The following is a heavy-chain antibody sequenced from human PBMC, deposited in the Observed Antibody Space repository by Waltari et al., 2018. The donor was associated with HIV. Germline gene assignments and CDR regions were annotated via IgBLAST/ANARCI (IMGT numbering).Heavy chain of an antibody. Sequence: EVQLVESGGGLIQRGGSLRLSCARSGFTVRSNYLSWVRQVPGKGLEWCSVVSSVGSTSYAESVNGRFTIARDNSKNTLYLQMKSLRAEDTAVYYCARDGGGMDVWGQGTTVTVSS. V-gene: IGHV3-53*01. D-gene: IGHD3-16*01. CDR1: GFTVRSNY. CDR3: ARDGGGMDV. CDR2: VSSVGST. J-gene: IGHJ6*02.